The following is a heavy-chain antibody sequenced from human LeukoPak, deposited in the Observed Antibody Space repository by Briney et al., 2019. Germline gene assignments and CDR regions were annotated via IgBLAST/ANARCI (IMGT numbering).Heavy chain of an antibody. V-gene: IGHV4-59*01. CDR3: ARDFYDSSGLDAFDI. D-gene: IGHD3-22*01. CDR1: GGSISSYY. J-gene: IGHJ3*02. Sequence: SETLSLTCTVSGGSISSYYWSWIRQPPGKGLEWIGYIYYSGSTNYNPSLKSRVTISVDTSKNQFSLKLSSVTAADTAVYYCARDFYDSSGLDAFDIWGQGTMVTVS. CDR2: IYYSGST.